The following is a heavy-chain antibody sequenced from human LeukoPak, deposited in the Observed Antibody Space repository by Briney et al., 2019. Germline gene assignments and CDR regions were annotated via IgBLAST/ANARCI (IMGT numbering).Heavy chain of an antibody. CDR3: AKDAYGMDV. Sequence: GRSLRLSCAASGYTFSSYGMHWVRQAPGKGLEWVAVISYDGSNKYYADSVKGRFTISRDNSKNTLYLQMNSLRAEDTAVYYCAKDAYGMDVWGQGTTVTVSS. CDR2: ISYDGSNK. V-gene: IGHV3-30*18. J-gene: IGHJ6*02. CDR1: GYTFSSYG.